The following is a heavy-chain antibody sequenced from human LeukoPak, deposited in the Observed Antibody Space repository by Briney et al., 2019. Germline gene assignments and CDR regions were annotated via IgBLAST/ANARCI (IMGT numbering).Heavy chain of an antibody. CDR3: ASTYSYDSSGYYGPYDY. CDR1: GGTFSSYA. J-gene: IGHJ4*02. V-gene: IGHV1-69*05. Sequence: SVKVSCKASGGTFSSYAISWVRQAPGQGLEWMGGIIPIFGTANYAQKFQGRVTITTDESTSTAYMELSSLRSEDTAVYYCASTYSYDSSGYYGPYDYWGQGTLVTVSS. CDR2: IIPIFGTA. D-gene: IGHD3-22*01.